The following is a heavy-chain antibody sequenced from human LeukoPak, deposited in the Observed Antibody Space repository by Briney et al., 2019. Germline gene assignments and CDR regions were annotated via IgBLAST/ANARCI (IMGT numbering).Heavy chain of an antibody. V-gene: IGHV3-7*01. Sequence: PGGSLRLSCAASGLTFSSYWRSWVRQAPGKGLEWVANIKQDGSEKYYVDSVKGRFTIYRDNAKNSLYLQMNSLRAEDTAVYYCARDGGTYYYGSGNFDYWGQGTLVTVSS. J-gene: IGHJ4*02. CDR1: GLTFSSYW. D-gene: IGHD3-10*01. CDR3: ARDGGTYYYGSGNFDY. CDR2: IKQDGSEK.